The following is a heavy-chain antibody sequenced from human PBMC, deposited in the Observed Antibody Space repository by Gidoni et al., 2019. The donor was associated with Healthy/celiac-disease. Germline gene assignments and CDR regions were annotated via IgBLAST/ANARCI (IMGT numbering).Heavy chain of an antibody. J-gene: IGHJ6*02. CDR3: ARSYDILTGYYYYYGMDV. CDR2: INPSGGST. CDR1: GYTFTSYY. V-gene: IGHV1-46*01. Sequence: QVQLVESGAEVKNPGASVTVSCKASGYTFTSYYMHWVRQAPGQGLEWMGIINPSGGSTSYAQKFQGRVTMTRDTSTSTVYMELSSLRSEDTAVYYCARSYDILTGYYYYYGMDVWGQGTTVTVSS. D-gene: IGHD3-9*01.